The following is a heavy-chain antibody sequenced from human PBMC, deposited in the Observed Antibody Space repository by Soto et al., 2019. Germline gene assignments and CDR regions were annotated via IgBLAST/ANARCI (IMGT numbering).Heavy chain of an antibody. D-gene: IGHD6-19*01. J-gene: IGHJ4*02. CDR1: GFTFSSYS. V-gene: IGHV3-48*01. Sequence: TVGSLRLSCASSGFTFSSYSINLVRQAPGKGLEWVSYISSSSRTIYYADSVKGRFTISRDNAKNSLYLQMNSLRAEDTAVYYCARAYGDSNGWYHFDYWGQGTLVTVSS. CDR3: ARAYGDSNGWYHFDY. CDR2: ISSSSRTI.